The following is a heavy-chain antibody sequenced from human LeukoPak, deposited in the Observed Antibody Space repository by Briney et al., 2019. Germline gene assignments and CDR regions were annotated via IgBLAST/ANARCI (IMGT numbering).Heavy chain of an antibody. CDR3: ARDYFGSESHFTPYGLDV. V-gene: IGHV3-9*01. Sequence: GGSLRLSCAASGFTLNDYAMHWVRQVPGKGLEWVSGISWNSVNIGYADSVKGRFTISRDNAKNSLYLEMNSLRAEDTALYYCARDYFGSESHFTPYGLDVWGQGTTVTVSS. CDR2: ISWNSVNI. J-gene: IGHJ6*02. CDR1: GFTLNDYA. D-gene: IGHD3-10*01.